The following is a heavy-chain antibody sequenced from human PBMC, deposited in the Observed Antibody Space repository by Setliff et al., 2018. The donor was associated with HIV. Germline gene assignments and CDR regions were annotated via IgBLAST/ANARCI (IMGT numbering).Heavy chain of an antibody. J-gene: IGHJ3*02. CDR1: GGSINRGTYY. CDR2: IYSNGNT. CDR3: ARDLTYYDFWSGYYSPRAFDI. Sequence: SETLSLTCSVSGGSINRGTYYWSWLRQPAGKGLEWIGRIYSNGNTDYNPSLKSRVTISEDTSKNQFSLKLSSVTAADTAVYYCARDLTYYDFWSGYYSPRAFDIWGQGTMVTVSS. D-gene: IGHD3-3*01. V-gene: IGHV4-61*02.